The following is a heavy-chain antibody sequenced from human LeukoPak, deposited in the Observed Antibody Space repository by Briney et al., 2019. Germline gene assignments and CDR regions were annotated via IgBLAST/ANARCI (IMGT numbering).Heavy chain of an antibody. D-gene: IGHD1-20*01. J-gene: IGHJ4*02. CDR2: ISSSSSYT. Sequence: GGSLRLSCAASGFTFSDYYMSWIRQAPGKGLEWVSYISSSSSYTNYADSVKGRFTISRDNAKNSLYLQMNSLGAEDTAVYYCARDLTGLDYWGQGTLVTVSS. V-gene: IGHV3-11*06. CDR3: ARDLTGLDY. CDR1: GFTFSDYY.